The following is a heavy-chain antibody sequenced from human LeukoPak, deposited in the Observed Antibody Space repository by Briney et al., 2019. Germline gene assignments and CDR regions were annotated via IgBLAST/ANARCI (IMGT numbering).Heavy chain of an antibody. CDR2: ISSTSGSTI. V-gene: IGHV3-48*03. J-gene: IGHJ4*02. CDR1: GFTFGSYA. Sequence: GGSLTLSCAASGFTFGSYAMSWVRQAQGKGLEWVSYISSTSGSTIYYADSVKGRFTISRDNAKNSLYLQMNSLRAEDTAVYYCARRYCSSTSCLLDYWGQGTLVTVSS. CDR3: ARRYCSSTSCLLDY. D-gene: IGHD2-2*01.